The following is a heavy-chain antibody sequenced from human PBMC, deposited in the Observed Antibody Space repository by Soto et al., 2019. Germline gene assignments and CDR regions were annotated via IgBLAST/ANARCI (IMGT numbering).Heavy chain of an antibody. D-gene: IGHD2-15*01. J-gene: IGHJ4*02. Sequence: DVQLLESGGGLVQPEGSLRLSCAASGFTFSSYAMGWVRQGPGKGLEWVAVVSIGGSTHHADSVRGRFTISRDNSKNTLYLQMNSLTAEDTAVYFCAKRRGAGGHFDYWGQGALVTVSS. CDR3: AKRRGAGGHFDY. V-gene: IGHV3-23*01. CDR1: GFTFSSYA. CDR2: VSIGGST.